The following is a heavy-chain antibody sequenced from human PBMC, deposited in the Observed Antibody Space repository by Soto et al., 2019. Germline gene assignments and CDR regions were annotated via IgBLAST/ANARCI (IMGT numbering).Heavy chain of an antibody. CDR2: IIPIFGTA. J-gene: IGHJ6*02. V-gene: IGHV1-69*06. CDR3: ARLSIVVVPAAIDYYYYGMDV. D-gene: IGHD2-2*01. Sequence: SVKVSCKASGGTFSSYAISWVRQAPGQGLEWMGGIIPIFGTANYAQKFQGRVTVTADKSTSTAYMELSSLRSEDTAVYYCARLSIVVVPAAIDYYYYGMDVWGQGTTVTVSS. CDR1: GGTFSSYA.